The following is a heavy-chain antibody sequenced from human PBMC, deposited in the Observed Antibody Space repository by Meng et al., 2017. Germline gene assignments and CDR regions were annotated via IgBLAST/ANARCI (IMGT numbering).Heavy chain of an antibody. CDR3: ATDRDRDRHFQH. Sequence: ECHVEQVGAEVKKPGATVKISCKVSGYTFTDYYMHWVQQAPGKGLEWMGLVDPEDGETIYAEKFQGRVTITADTSTDTAYMELSSLRSEDTAVYYCATDRDRDRHFQHWGQGTLVTVSS. V-gene: IGHV1-69-2*01. J-gene: IGHJ1*01. CDR1: GYTFTDYY. D-gene: IGHD2-15*01. CDR2: VDPEDGET.